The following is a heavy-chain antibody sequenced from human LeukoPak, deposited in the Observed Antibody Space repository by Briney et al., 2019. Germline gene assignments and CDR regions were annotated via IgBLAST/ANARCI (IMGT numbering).Heavy chain of an antibody. CDR3: ARDLKHVGATGNKALDY. V-gene: IGHV3-21*01. J-gene: IGHJ4*02. CDR2: ISSRSHI. Sequence: GGSLRLSCAASGFTFSSYSMNWVRQAPGKGRERVSSISSRSHIYYADSLKGRFTISRDNAKNSLYLQMNSLRAEDTAVYYCARDLKHVGATGNKALDYWGQGTLVTVSS. D-gene: IGHD1-26*01. CDR1: GFTFSSYS.